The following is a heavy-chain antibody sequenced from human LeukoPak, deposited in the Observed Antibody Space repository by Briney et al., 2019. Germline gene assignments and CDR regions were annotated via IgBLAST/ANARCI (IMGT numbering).Heavy chain of an antibody. CDR2: IYYSGST. V-gene: IGHV4-31*03. CDR1: GGSISSGGYY. D-gene: IGHD6-13*01. Sequence: SETLSLTCTVSGGSISSGGYYWSWIRQHPGKGLEWIGYIYYSGSTYYNPSLKSRVTISVDTSKNQFSLKLSSVTAADTAVYYCAREVAAAGTYYFDYWGQGTLVTVSS. J-gene: IGHJ4*02. CDR3: AREVAAAGTYYFDY.